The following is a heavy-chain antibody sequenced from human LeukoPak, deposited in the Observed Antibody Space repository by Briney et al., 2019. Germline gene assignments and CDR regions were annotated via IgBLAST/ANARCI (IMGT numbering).Heavy chain of an antibody. CDR1: GYTFTSYG. D-gene: IGHD4-11*01. V-gene: IGHV1-18*01. CDR2: ISAYNGNT. Sequence: GASVKVSCKASGYTFTSYGISWVRQAPGQGLEWMGWISAYNGNTNYAQKLQGRVTMTTDTSTSTAYMELRSLRSDDAAVYYCATDYSNKLPRETHFDYWGQGTLVTVSS. CDR3: ATDYSNKLPRETHFDY. J-gene: IGHJ4*02.